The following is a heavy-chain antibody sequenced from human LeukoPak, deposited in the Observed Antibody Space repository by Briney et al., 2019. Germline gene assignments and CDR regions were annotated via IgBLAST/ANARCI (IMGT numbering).Heavy chain of an antibody. CDR3: VKVAKYYYGSETYYFFEH. D-gene: IGHD3-10*01. V-gene: IGHV3-21*01. Sequence: GGSLRLSCAASGFTFSSYNMNWVRQAPGKGLEWVSSISGSSSFIYYADSVKGRFTISRDNAKNSLYLQMNSLRVEDTAIYYCVKVAKYYYGSETYYFFEHWGQGTPVTASS. CDR1: GFTFSSYN. CDR2: ISGSSSFI. J-gene: IGHJ4*02.